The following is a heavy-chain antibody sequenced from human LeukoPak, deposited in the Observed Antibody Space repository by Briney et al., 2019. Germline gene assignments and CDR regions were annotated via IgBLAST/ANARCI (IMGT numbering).Heavy chain of an antibody. CDR3: TSGSYVGAFDI. CDR2: FDPEDGET. J-gene: IGHJ3*02. CDR1: GYTLTELS. D-gene: IGHD1-26*01. V-gene: IGHV1-24*01. Sequence: ASVKVSCKVSGYTLTELSMHWVRQAPGKGLEWMGGFDPEDGETIYAQKFQGRVTMTEDTSTDTAYMELSSLGSEDTAVYYCTSGSYVGAFDIWGQGTMVTVSS.